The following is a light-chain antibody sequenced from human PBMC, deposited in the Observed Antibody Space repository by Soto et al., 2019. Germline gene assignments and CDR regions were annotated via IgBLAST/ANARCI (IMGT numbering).Light chain of an antibody. CDR3: SSYTSSNTPYV. CDR1: SSDAGAYNF. Sequence: QSVLTQPASVSGSPGQSITISCTGSSSDAGAYNFVSWYQHHPGKAPKLILYEVTTRPSGVSSRFSGSKSGNTASLTISGLQADDEANYYCSSYTSSNTPYVFGTGTKVT. J-gene: IGLJ1*01. CDR2: EVT. V-gene: IGLV2-14*01.